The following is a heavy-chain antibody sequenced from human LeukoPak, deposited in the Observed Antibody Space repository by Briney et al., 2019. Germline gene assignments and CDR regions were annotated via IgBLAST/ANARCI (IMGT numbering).Heavy chain of an antibody. CDR3: ARDWPTYDSSGYSSLGFDY. Sequence: GRSLRLSCAASGFTFRSYAMHWVRQAPGKGLGGVAVISYDGSNKYYADSVKGRFTISRDNYKNTLYLQMNSLRAEDTAVYYCARDWPTYDSSGYSSLGFDYWGQGTLVTVSS. CDR1: GFTFRSYA. J-gene: IGHJ4*02. D-gene: IGHD3-22*01. V-gene: IGHV3-30-3*01. CDR2: ISYDGSNK.